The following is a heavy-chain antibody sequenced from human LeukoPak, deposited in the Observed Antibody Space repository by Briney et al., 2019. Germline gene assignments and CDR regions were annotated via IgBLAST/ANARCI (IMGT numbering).Heavy chain of an antibody. CDR3: ARDGVGTAPRTPHYFDY. Sequence: AGGSLRLSCAASGFNFSNYALSWVRQAPGKGLEWVAVISYDGSNKYYADSVKGRFTISRDNSKNTLYLQMNSLRAEDTAVYYCARDGVGTAPRTPHYFDYWGQGTLVTVSS. J-gene: IGHJ4*02. CDR1: GFNFSNYA. D-gene: IGHD2-8*02. V-gene: IGHV3-30-3*01. CDR2: ISYDGSNK.